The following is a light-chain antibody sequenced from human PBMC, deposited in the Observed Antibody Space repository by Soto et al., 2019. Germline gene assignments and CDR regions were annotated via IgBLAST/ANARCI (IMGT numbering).Light chain of an antibody. J-gene: IGKJ3*01. CDR2: LGS. CDR3: MHGLQLPPS. V-gene: IGKV2-28*01. CDR1: QSLLHSNGYNY. Sequence: DIVMTQSPLSLPVTPGEPASISCRSSQSLLHSNGYNYLDWYLQKPGQSPQLLIHLGSNRASGFPDRLSGGGSGRVFKQKRSRGWGGDFGFYHFMHGLQLPPSFGNGAKGHI.